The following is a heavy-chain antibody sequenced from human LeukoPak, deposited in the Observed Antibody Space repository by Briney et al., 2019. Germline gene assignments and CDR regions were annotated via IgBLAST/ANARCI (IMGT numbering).Heavy chain of an antibody. CDR3: ARGDCSGGNCYSTGLFDF. V-gene: IGHV4-59*13. J-gene: IGHJ4*02. CDR1: GGSISSYY. CDR2: IYYDGST. Sequence: PSETLSLTCTVSGGSISSYYRSWIRQPPGKGLEWLGYIYYDGSTNYNPSLKSRVTMSVDTSKNQFSLKLSSVTAADTAVYYCARGDCSGGNCYSTGLFDFWGQGTLVTVSS. D-gene: IGHD2-15*01.